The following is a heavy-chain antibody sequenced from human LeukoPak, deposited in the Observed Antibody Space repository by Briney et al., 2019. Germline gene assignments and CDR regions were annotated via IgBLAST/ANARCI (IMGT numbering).Heavy chain of an antibody. Sequence: GGSLRLSCAASGFTFGTFWMHWVRQAPGKGLEWVSRISGDGSTTSYADSVRGRFTISRDNAKNTLYLQMRSLRADDTAIYYCNVRWGPNFDYWGQGSLVSVSP. CDR2: ISGDGSTT. J-gene: IGHJ4*02. CDR1: GFTFGTFW. D-gene: IGHD3-10*01. V-gene: IGHV3-74*01. CDR3: NVRWGPNFDY.